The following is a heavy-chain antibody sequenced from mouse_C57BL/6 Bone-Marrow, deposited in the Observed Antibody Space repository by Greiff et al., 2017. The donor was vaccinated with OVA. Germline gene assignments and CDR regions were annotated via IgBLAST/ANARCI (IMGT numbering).Heavy chain of an antibody. Sequence: QVQLQQSGAELARPGASVKLSCKASGYTFTSYGISWVKQRTGQGLEWIGEIYPRSGNTYYNEKFKGKATLTADKSSSTAYMALRSLTSEDSAVYFCAREGDWGWYFDVWGTGTTVTVSS. CDR3: AREGDWGWYFDV. J-gene: IGHJ1*03. D-gene: IGHD2-13*01. V-gene: IGHV1-81*01. CDR2: IYPRSGNT. CDR1: GYTFTSYG.